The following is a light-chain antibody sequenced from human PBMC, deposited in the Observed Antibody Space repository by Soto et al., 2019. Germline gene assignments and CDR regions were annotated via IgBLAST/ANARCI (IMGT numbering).Light chain of an antibody. V-gene: IGKV1-5*03. J-gene: IGKJ1*01. CDR1: QSISSW. Sequence: IRRTQTPCPRAASVEGIDTSGCRASQSISSWLAWYQQKPGKAPKLMIYKASTLKSGVPSRFSGSGSGTEFTLTIGSLQPDDVATYYCQHYNTYSEALGQGTKVDIK. CDR3: QHYNTYSEA. CDR2: KAS.